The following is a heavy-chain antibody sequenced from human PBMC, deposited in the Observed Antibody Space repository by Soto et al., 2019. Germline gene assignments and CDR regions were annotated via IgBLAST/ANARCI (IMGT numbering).Heavy chain of an antibody. V-gene: IGHV4-59*01. Sequence: SETLSLTCTVSGGSISSYYWSWIRQPPGKGLEWIGYIYYSGSTNYNPSLKSRVTISVDTSKNQFSLKLGSVTAADTAVYYCARVLRGADRAETYDYGDFAASYYYYYMDVWGKGTTVTVSS. D-gene: IGHD4-17*01. CDR1: GGSISSYY. J-gene: IGHJ6*03. CDR3: ARVLRGADRAETYDYGDFAASYYYYYMDV. CDR2: IYYSGST.